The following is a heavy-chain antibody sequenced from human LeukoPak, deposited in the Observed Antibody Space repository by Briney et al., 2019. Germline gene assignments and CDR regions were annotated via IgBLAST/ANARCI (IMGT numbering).Heavy chain of an antibody. CDR1: GFTFSSYS. CDR2: ISSSSSYI. D-gene: IGHD3-22*01. V-gene: IGHV3-21*01. J-gene: IGHJ3*02. Sequence: PGGSLRLSCAASGFTFSSYSMNWVRQAPGKGLEWVSSISSSSSYIYYADSVKGRFTISRDNAKNSLYLQMNSLRAEDTALYYCARVRFYDSSGYRVNDAFDIWGQGTMVTVSS. CDR3: ARVRFYDSSGYRVNDAFDI.